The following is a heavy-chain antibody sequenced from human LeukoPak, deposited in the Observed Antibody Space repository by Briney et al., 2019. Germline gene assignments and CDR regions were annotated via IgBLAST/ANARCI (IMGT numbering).Heavy chain of an antibody. J-gene: IGHJ4*02. D-gene: IGHD3-22*01. Sequence: GGSLRLTCAASGFTFSSYGMHWVRQAPGKGLEWVAVISSDGNTKNYVDSVKGRFTFSRDNSKNTLYLQMNSLRAEDTAVYYCAKGNDIGGYYYPHFDYWGQGTLVTVSS. V-gene: IGHV3-30*18. CDR2: ISSDGNTK. CDR3: AKGNDIGGYYYPHFDY. CDR1: GFTFSSYG.